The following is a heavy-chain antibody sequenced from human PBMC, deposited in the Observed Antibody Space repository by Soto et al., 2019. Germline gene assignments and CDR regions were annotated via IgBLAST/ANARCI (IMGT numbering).Heavy chain of an antibody. D-gene: IGHD2-21*02. CDR1: GFTFSNYA. V-gene: IGHV3-33*01. J-gene: IGHJ4*02. CDR2: IWHDGSNI. Sequence: QVQLVESGGGVVQPGRSLRLSCAASGFTFSNYAMHWVRQAPGKGLEWVAIIWHDGSNIYYEDSVKGRFTISRDNSKNTLYLQMNSLRVEDTAVYYCAREKFGDDFDSWGQGTLVTVSS. CDR3: AREKFGDDFDS.